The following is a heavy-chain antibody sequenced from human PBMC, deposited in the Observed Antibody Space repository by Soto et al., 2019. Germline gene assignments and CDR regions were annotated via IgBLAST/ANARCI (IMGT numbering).Heavy chain of an antibody. V-gene: IGHV3-23*01. J-gene: IGHJ4*02. D-gene: IGHD3-3*01. CDR2: ISGSGGSA. Sequence: EVQLLESGGGLVQPGGSLRLSCAASGFTFGSHAMFWVRQAPGKGLEWVSAISGSGGSAYYADSVKGRFTISRDNSINTLYLQMNSLRAEDTALYYCAKEPYSDFWSAYYYFDYWGQGTLVTVSS. CDR3: AKEPYSDFWSAYYYFDY. CDR1: GFTFGSHA.